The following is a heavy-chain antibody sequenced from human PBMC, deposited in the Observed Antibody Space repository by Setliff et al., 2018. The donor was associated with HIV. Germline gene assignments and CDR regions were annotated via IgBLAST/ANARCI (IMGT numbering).Heavy chain of an antibody. Sequence: ASVKVSCKASGYTFTSYAMHWVRQAPGQRLEWMGWINAGNGNTKYSQKFQGRVTMTRNTSISTAYMELSSLRSEDTAVYYCARGRGGYGMDVWGQGTTVTVSS. CDR3: ARGRGGYGMDV. V-gene: IGHV1-3*01. CDR2: INAGNGNT. CDR1: GYTFTSYA. J-gene: IGHJ6*02.